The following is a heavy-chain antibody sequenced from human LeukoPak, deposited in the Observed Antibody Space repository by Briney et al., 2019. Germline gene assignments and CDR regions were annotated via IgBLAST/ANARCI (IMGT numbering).Heavy chain of an antibody. CDR1: GGSISSSSYY. CDR2: IYYSGST. CDR3: ARDGYSSGWNLEYFQH. J-gene: IGHJ1*01. V-gene: IGHV4-39*07. Sequence: SETLSLTCTVSGGSISSSSYYWGWIRQPPGKGLEWIGSIYYSGSTNCNPSLKSRVTISVDTSKNQFSLKLSSVTAADTAVYYCARDGYSSGWNLEYFQHWGQGTLVTVSS. D-gene: IGHD6-19*01.